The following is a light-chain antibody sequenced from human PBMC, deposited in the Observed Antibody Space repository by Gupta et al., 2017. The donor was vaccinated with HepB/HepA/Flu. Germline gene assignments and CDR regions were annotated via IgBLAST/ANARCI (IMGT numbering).Light chain of an antibody. CDR1: SGHSTYA. Sequence: QLVLTQSHSASASLGASVKLTCTLSSGHSTYAIAGHQQQPEKGPRFLMKVDSDGSHIKVDGIPDRFSGSSSGAERYLTISSLQSEDEADYYCQTWGTGFQVFGGGTKLTVL. J-gene: IGLJ3*02. V-gene: IGLV4-69*01. CDR3: QTWGTGFQV. CDR2: VDSDGSH.